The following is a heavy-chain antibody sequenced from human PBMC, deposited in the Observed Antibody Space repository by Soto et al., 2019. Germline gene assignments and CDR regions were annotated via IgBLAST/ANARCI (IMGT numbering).Heavy chain of an antibody. V-gene: IGHV3-66*01. Sequence: EVQLVESGGGLVQPGGSLRVSCAASGFTVSSNYMSWVRQAPGKGLEWVSVIYSGGSTYYADSVKGRFTISRDNSKNTLYLQMNSLRAEDTGVYYCAIDLDSTSHYGMDVWGQGTTVTVS. CDR3: AIDLDSTSHYGMDV. CDR2: IYSGGST. D-gene: IGHD3-16*01. CDR1: GFTVSSNY. J-gene: IGHJ6*02.